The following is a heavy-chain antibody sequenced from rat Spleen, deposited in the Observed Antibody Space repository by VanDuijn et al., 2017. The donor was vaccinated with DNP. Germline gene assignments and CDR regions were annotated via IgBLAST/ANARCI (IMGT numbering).Heavy chain of an antibody. J-gene: IGHJ2*01. CDR3: AKGPNYGGWSDYFDY. Sequence: EVKFVESGGGLVQPGRSLKLSCAASGFIFNDFWMGWVRQAPGKGLEWIGQINKDSSTINYNPSLKEKITISRDNAQNTLYLQMSKVGSEDTAIYYCAKGPNYGGWSDYFDYWGQGVMVTVSS. D-gene: IGHD1-11*01. CDR1: GFIFNDFW. CDR2: INKDSSTI. V-gene: IGHV4-2*01.